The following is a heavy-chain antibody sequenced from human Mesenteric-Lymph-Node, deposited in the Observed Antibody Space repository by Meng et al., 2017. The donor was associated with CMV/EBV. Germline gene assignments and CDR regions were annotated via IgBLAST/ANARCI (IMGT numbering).Heavy chain of an antibody. Sequence: SLKISCVASGFTFDDYAMHWVRQAPGKGLEWVAVISWNSKNIAYADSVKGRFTISRDNSKNTLYLQMNSLRAEDTAVYYCASAEDWNYSNYYYYYGMDVWGQGTTVTVSS. V-gene: IGHV3-9*01. CDR3: ASAEDWNYSNYYYYYGMDV. CDR1: GFTFDDYA. D-gene: IGHD1-7*01. CDR2: ISWNSKNI. J-gene: IGHJ6*02.